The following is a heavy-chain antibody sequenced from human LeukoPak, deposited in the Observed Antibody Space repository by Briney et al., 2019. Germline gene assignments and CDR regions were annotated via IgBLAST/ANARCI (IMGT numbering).Heavy chain of an antibody. CDR3: ARLYYYGSGSQPIGY. V-gene: IGHV4-39*01. CDR2: IYYSGST. CDR1: GGSISSSSYY. J-gene: IGHJ4*02. Sequence: PSETLSLTCTVSGGSISSSSYYWGWIRQPPGKGLEWIGSIYYSGSTYYNPSLKSRVTISVDTSKNQFSLKLSSVTAADTAVYYCARLYYYGSGSQPIGYWGQGTLVTVSS. D-gene: IGHD3-10*01.